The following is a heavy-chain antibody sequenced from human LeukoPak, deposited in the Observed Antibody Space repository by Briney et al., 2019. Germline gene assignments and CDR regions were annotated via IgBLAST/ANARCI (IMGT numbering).Heavy chain of an antibody. CDR2: IYYSGST. J-gene: IGHJ3*02. D-gene: IGHD3-22*01. V-gene: IGHV4-39*01. CDR1: GGSISSSSYY. Sequence: SETLSLTXTVSGGSISSSSYYWGWIRQPPGKGLEWIGSIYYSGSTYYNPSLKSRVTISVDTSKNQFSLKLSSVTAADTAVYYCATLYYYDSSGYYHDAFDIWGQGTMVTVSS. CDR3: ATLYYYDSSGYYHDAFDI.